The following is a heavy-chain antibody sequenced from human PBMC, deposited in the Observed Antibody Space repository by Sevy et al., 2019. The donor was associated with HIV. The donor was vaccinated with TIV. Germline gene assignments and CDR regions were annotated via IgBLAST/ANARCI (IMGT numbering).Heavy chain of an antibody. V-gene: IGHV4-39*01. CDR2: IFHSGDT. CDR1: GGSISSSSIY. Sequence: SLTCTVSGGSISSSSIYWGWFRQSPGKGLDYIGSIFHSGDTYYNPSLKSRVTISVDTSKNQFSLKMTSVTAADTAVYYCARHFYSNGMDVWGQGTTVTVSS. CDR3: ARHFYSNGMDV. J-gene: IGHJ6*02. D-gene: IGHD1-26*01.